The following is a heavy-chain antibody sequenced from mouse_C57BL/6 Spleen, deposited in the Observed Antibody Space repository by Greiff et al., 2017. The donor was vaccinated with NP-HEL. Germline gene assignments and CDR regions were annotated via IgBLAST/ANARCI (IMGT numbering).Heavy chain of an antibody. D-gene: IGHD1-1*01. CDR3: ARHDYYGSRGFAY. J-gene: IGHJ3*01. CDR2: ISSGGSYT. Sequence: EVQLQESGGDLVKPGGSLKLSCAASGFTFSSYGMSWVRQTPDKRLEWVATISSGGSYTYYPDSVKGRFTISRDNAKNTLYLQMSSLKSEDTAMYYCARHDYYGSRGFAYWGQGTLVTVSA. V-gene: IGHV5-6*01. CDR1: GFTFSSYG.